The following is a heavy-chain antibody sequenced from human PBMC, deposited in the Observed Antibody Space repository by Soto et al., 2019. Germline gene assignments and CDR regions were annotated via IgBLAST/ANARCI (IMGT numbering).Heavy chain of an antibody. CDR3: ARRPGITGTTAWFDP. CDR2: ISAYNGNT. V-gene: IGHV1-18*04. CDR1: GYTFTSYG. Sequence: ASVKVSCKASGYTFTSYGISWVRQAPGQGLEWMGWISAYNGNTNYAQKPQGRVTMTTDTSTSTAYMELRSLRSDDTAVYYCARRPGITGTTAWFDPWGQGTLVTVSS. D-gene: IGHD1-7*01. J-gene: IGHJ5*02.